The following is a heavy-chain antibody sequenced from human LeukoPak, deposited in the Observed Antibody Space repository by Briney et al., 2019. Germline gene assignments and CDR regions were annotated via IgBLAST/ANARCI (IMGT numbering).Heavy chain of an antibody. V-gene: IGHV3-30*03. CDR3: ASAEKYYYGSGSYITY. D-gene: IGHD3-10*01. J-gene: IGHJ4*02. CDR2: ISYDGSNK. CDR1: GFTFSSYG. Sequence: GGSLRLSCAASGFTFSSYGMHWVRQAPGKGLEWVAVISYDGSNKYYADSVKGRFTISRDNSKNTLYLQMNSLRAEDTAVYYCASAEKYYYGSGSYITYWGQGTLVTVSS.